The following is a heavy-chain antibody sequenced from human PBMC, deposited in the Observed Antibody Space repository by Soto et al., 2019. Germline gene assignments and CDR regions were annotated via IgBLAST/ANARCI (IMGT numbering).Heavy chain of an antibody. J-gene: IGHJ4*02. CDR3: ARTVIGGFDY. D-gene: IGHD3-16*02. Sequence: QVKLQESGPGLVKPSETLSLTCTVSGGSISSDYWSWIRQPPGKGLEWIAYINYSGSTNYNPSRKSRVAISGDTSKNQCSLKLSSVAAADTAVYYCARTVIGGFDYWGQGTLVTVSS. V-gene: IGHV4-59*01. CDR2: INYSGST. CDR1: GGSISSDY.